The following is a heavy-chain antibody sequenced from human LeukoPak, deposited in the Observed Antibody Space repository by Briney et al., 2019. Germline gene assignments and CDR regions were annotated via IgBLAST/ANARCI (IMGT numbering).Heavy chain of an antibody. CDR1: GFSFTDYY. V-gene: IGHV3-11*01. CDR2: ISGSESTI. J-gene: IGHJ4*02. D-gene: IGHD3-22*01. CDR3: ARYSHDSSGYHFDY. Sequence: TGGSLRLSCATSGFSFTDYYMSWIRQAPGKGLEWLAYISGSESTIYYADSVTGRFTISRDNAKNSLYLQMSSLRAEDTAVYYCARYSHDSSGYHFDYWGQGTLVTVSS.